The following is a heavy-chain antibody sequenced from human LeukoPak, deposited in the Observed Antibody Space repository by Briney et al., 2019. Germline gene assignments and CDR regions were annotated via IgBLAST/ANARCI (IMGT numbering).Heavy chain of an antibody. CDR3: ARDPQLRWGLEYYFDY. J-gene: IGHJ4*02. Sequence: GGSLRLSCAASGFTFSSYEMNWVRQAPGQGLEWVSYISSSGSTIYYADSVKGRFTISRDNAKNSLYLQMNSLRAEDTAVYYCARDPQLRWGLEYYFDYWGQGTLVTVSS. CDR1: GFTFSSYE. CDR2: ISSSGSTI. V-gene: IGHV3-48*03. D-gene: IGHD3-3*01.